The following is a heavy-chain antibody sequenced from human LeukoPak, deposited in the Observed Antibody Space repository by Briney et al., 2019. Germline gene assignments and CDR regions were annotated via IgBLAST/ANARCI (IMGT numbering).Heavy chain of an antibody. J-gene: IGHJ6*03. V-gene: IGHV4-39*07. CDR3: ARDQSGYYPHYYYYMDV. CDR2: IYYSGST. D-gene: IGHD3-22*01. Sequence: SETLSLTCTVSGGSISSSSYYWGWIRQPPGKGLEWIGSIYYSGSTYYNPSLKSRVTISIDTSKNQFSLKLSSVTAADTAVYYCARDQSGYYPHYYYYMDVWGKGTTVTVSS. CDR1: GGSISSSSYY.